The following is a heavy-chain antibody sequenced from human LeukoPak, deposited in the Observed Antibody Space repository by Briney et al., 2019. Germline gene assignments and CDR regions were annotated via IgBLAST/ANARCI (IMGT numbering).Heavy chain of an antibody. CDR2: IYHSGST. Sequence: SETLSLTCAVSGGSISSSNWWSWVRQPPRKGLEWIGEIYHSGSTNYNPSLKSRVTISVDKSQNQFSLKLISVTAADTAVYYCARANLHQTEYGDYYYYYYMDVWGKGTTVTVSS. CDR1: GGSISSSNW. J-gene: IGHJ6*03. D-gene: IGHD4-17*01. CDR3: ARANLHQTEYGDYYYYYYMDV. V-gene: IGHV4-4*02.